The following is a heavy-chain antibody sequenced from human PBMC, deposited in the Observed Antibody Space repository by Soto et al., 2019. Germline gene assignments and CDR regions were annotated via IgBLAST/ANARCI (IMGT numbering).Heavy chain of an antibody. Sequence: EVQLLESGGSLVQPGGSLRLSCVASGFTFSNYAMYWVRQAPGKGLEWVSRLTADSDDTSYADSLKGRFTISRDNSKNTLYLQLTSQSAENTAFYNCAKGMDRASFDFWGQGALVTVSS. CDR3: AKGMDRASFDF. J-gene: IGHJ4*02. V-gene: IGHV3-23*01. D-gene: IGHD2-2*03. CDR1: GFTFSNYA. CDR2: LTADSDDT.